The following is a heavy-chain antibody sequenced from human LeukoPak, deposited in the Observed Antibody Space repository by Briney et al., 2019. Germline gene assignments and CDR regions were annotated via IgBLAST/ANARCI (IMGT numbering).Heavy chain of an antibody. J-gene: IGHJ1*01. CDR1: GGSISSSNW. Sequence: SGTLSLTCAVSGGSISSSNWWSWVRQPPGKGLEWIGYIYHSGSTNYNPSLQSRVTISVDTSKNQFSLNLNSVTAADTAVYYCARGGAARLHFQNWGQGTLVTVSS. CDR2: IYHSGST. D-gene: IGHD6-6*01. CDR3: ARGGAARLHFQN. V-gene: IGHV4-4*02.